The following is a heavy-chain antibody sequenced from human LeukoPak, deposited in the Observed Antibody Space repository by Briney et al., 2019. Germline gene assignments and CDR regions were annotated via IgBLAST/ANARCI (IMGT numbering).Heavy chain of an antibody. CDR3: ATEGSFDY. CDR1: GFTFNTFA. CDR2: ISAGGTT. Sequence: GGSLRLSCAASGFTFNTFAMSWVRQAPGKGLEWVSAISAGGTTYYADSVKGRFTISRDNSRNTVYLQMNSLRAEDAAVYYCATEGSFDYWGQGTLVTVSS. V-gene: IGHV3-23*01. J-gene: IGHJ4*02.